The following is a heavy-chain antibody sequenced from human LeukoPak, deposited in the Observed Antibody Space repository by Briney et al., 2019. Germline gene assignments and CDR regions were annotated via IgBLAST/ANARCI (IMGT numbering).Heavy chain of an antibody. D-gene: IGHD6-19*01. CDR3: ARDRRSGWYYFDY. J-gene: IGHJ4*02. CDR2: IYYSGST. V-gene: IGHV4-39*07. CDR1: GGSISSSAYY. Sequence: SETLSLTCTVSGGSISSSAYYWGWLRQPPGKGLEWIGSIYYSGSTYYNPSLKSRVTISVDTSKNQFSLKLSSVTAADTAVYYCARDRRSGWYYFDYWGQGTLVTVSS.